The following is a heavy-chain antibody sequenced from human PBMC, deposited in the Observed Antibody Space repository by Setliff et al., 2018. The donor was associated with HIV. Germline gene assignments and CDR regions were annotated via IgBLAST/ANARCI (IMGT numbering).Heavy chain of an antibody. D-gene: IGHD3-10*01. V-gene: IGHV4-39*07. CDR2: IFHAGSS. CDR3: ARLLPGDYYGSGSYFDY. CDR1: GVSINSGSYY. J-gene: IGHJ4*02. Sequence: PSETLSLTCHVSGVSINSGSYYWGWVRQFPGKGLEWIGSIFHAGSSYYNPSLKSRVTISIDTSKNQFSLRLTSVTAADTAVYYCARLLPGDYYGSGSYFDYWGQGTLVTVSS.